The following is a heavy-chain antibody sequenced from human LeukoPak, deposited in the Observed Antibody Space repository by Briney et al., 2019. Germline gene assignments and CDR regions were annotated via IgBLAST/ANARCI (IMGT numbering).Heavy chain of an antibody. J-gene: IGHJ4*02. CDR3: VRGRDTAVVTTYYFDY. D-gene: IGHD5-18*01. CDR1: GGSISSADYY. Sequence: SETLSLTCTVSGGSISSADYYWTWIRQPPGKGLEWIGYISHSGGTYYNSSLLSRVTISADRSKNQFFLTLGSVTAADTAVYYCVRGRDTAVVTTYYFDYWGQGTLVTVSS. CDR2: ISHSGGT. V-gene: IGHV4-30-2*01.